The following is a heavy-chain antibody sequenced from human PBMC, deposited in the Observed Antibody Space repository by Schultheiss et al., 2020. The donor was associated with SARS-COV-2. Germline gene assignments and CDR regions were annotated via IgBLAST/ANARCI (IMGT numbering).Heavy chain of an antibody. CDR2: ISGSGGST. D-gene: IGHD1-1*01. Sequence: GGSLRLSCAASGFTFSSYAMGWVRQAPGKELEWVSAISGSGGSTYYADSVKGRFTISRDNSKNTLYLQMNSLRAEDTALYYCARGLPGTTSWGQGTLVTLSS. CDR1: GFTFSSYA. CDR3: ARGLPGTTS. J-gene: IGHJ4*02. V-gene: IGHV3-23*01.